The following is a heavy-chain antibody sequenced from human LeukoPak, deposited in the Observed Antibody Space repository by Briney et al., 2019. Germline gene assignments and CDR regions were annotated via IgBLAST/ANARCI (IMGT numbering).Heavy chain of an antibody. CDR3: ASTPSSSSWYSEYYFDY. CDR1: GFTFSSYS. D-gene: IGHD6-13*01. J-gene: IGHJ4*02. Sequence: GGSPRLSCAASGFTFSSYSMNWVRQAPGKGLEWVSSISSSSSYIYYADSVKGRFTISRDNAKNSLYLQMNSLRAEDTAVYYCASTPSSSSWYSEYYFDYWGQGTLVTVSS. V-gene: IGHV3-21*01. CDR2: ISSSSSYI.